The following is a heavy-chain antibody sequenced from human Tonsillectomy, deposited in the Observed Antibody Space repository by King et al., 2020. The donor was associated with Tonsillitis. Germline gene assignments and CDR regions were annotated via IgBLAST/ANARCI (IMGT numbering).Heavy chain of an antibody. D-gene: IGHD1-26*01. CDR2: ISGSGGST. CDR1: GFTFSSYA. V-gene: IGHV3-23*04. CDR3: AKEIVGATTWYYGMDV. J-gene: IGHJ6*02. Sequence: VQLVESGGGLVQPGGSLRLSCAASGFTFSSYAMSWVRQAPGKGLEWVLAISGSGGSTYYADSVKVRFTISRDNSKNTLYLQMNSLRAEDTAVYYCAKEIVGATTWYYGMDVWGQGTTVTVSS.